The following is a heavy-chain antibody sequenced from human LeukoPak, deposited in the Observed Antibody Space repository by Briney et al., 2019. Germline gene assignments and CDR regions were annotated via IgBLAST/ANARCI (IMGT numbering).Heavy chain of an antibody. D-gene: IGHD5-12*01. CDR1: GFTFSSYA. Sequence: PGGSLRLSCAASGFTFSSYAMTWVRQAPGKGLEWVSGITNGGGSTYYADSVKGRFTISRDNSKNTLYLQMNNLRAEDTAVYYCAKGHGGTYSGYDSTFDIWGQGTMVTVSS. CDR3: AKGHGGTYSGYDSTFDI. J-gene: IGHJ3*02. V-gene: IGHV3-23*01. CDR2: ITNGGGST.